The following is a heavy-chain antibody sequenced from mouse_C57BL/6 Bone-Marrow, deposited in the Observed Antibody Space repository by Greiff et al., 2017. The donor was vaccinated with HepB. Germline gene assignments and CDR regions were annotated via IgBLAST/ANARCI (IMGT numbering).Heavy chain of an antibody. D-gene: IGHD1-1*01. CDR1: GFSLTSYG. J-gene: IGHJ4*01. CDR2: IWSGGST. CDR3: ARNYGSREYYAMDY. Sequence: QVHVKQSGPGLVQPSQSLSITCTVSGFSLTSYGVHWVRQSPGKGLEWLGVIWSGGSTDYNAAFISRLSISKDNSKSQVFFKMNSLQADDTAIYYCARNYGSREYYAMDYWGQGTSVTVSS. V-gene: IGHV2-2*01.